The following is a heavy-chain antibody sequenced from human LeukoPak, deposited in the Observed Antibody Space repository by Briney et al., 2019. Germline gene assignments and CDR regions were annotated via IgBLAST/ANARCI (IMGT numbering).Heavy chain of an antibody. V-gene: IGHV4-59*12. CDR2: IYYSGST. Sequence: PSETLSLTCTASGGSISSYYWSWIRQPPGKGLEWIGYIYYSGSTYYSPSLKSRLTISIDTSKKQFSLKLTSVTAADTAVYYCARDPGGHCDGHSCWGSRIDPWGQGTLVTVSS. CDR1: GGSISSYY. CDR3: ARDPGGHCDGHSCWGSRIDP. D-gene: IGHD2-15*01. J-gene: IGHJ5*02.